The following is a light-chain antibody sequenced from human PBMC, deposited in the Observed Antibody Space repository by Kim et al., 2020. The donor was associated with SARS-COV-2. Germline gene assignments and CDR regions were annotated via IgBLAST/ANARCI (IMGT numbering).Light chain of an antibody. CDR1: QSHGYSDGKIS. CDR2: KVS. V-gene: IGKV2-30*01. Sequence: ALISCRYSQSHGYSDGKISLNGVHQRTGQHPRRLISKVSHRYSGVPDRFSGSGSGTDFTLQISRVEAEDVGVYYCMQGTHWPFTFGPGTKVDIK. J-gene: IGKJ3*01. CDR3: MQGTHWPFT.